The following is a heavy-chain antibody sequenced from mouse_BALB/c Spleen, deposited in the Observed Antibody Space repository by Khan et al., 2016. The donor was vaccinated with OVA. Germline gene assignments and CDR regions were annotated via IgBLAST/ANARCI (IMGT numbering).Heavy chain of an antibody. CDR3: TRDGYSPWFVY. CDR2: IDPENGNT. CDR1: GFTIKDYY. D-gene: IGHD2-3*01. Sequence: EVQLQQSGAELVRPGALVKLSCKASGFTIKDYYIHWVKQRPEQGLEWIGWIDPENGNTIYDPKFQGKATITADTSSNTAYLQLSSLTSEDTAVYYCTRDGYSPWFVYWGQGTLGTVSA. J-gene: IGHJ3*01. V-gene: IGHV14-1*02.